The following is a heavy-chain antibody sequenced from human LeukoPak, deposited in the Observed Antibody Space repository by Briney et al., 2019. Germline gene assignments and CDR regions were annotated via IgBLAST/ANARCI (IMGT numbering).Heavy chain of an antibody. CDR3: ARGGGKDCTRSSCHPFDY. D-gene: IGHD2-2*01. J-gene: IGHJ4*02. CDR2: IYYSGST. V-gene: IGHV4-30-4*01. Sequence: SETLSLTCIVSGGSISSGYYYWSWIRQPPGQGLEWIGNIYYSGSTYYNPSLRSRVTISIDTSNNQFSLKLSSVTAADTAVYFCARGGGKDCTRSSCHPFDYWGQGTLVTVSS. CDR1: GGSISSGYYY.